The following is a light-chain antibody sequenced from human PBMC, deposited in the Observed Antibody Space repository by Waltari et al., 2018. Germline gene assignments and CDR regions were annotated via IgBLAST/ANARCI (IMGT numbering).Light chain of an antibody. J-gene: IGKJ1*01. CDR3: QNHERLPAM. CDR2: GES. V-gene: IGKV3-20*01. Sequence: EIVLSQSPRTLSLSPWERATLSRRARQSVSRYLSWYQQKPGQAPRLLLYGESSRATGIPDRFSGSGSGTDFSLTLSRMEPEDFAVYYCQNHERLPAMFGQGTKVEIK. CDR1: QSVSRY.